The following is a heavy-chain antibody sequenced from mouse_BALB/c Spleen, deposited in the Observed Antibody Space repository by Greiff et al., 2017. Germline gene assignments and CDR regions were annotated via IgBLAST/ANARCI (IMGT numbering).Heavy chain of an antibody. J-gene: IGHJ3*01. CDR2: IDPENGNT. V-gene: IGHV14-1*02. CDR1: GFNIKDYY. Sequence: VQLKQSGAELVRPGALVKLSCKASGFNIKDYYMHWVKQRPEQGLEWIGWIDPENGNTIYDPKFQGKASITADTSSNTAYLQLSSLTSEDTAVYYCASYGNWFAYWGQGTLVTVSA. CDR3: ASYGNWFAY. D-gene: IGHD1-1*01.